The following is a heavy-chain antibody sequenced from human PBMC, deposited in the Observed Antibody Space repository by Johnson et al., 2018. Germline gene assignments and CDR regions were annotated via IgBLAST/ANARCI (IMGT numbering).Heavy chain of an antibody. Sequence: VQLVESGGGVVQPGRSLRLSCAASGFTFSDYYMSWIRQAPGKGLEWVSYISSSGSTIYYADSVKGRFTISRDNAKNSLYLQMNSLRAEDTAVYYWASGRKELGTLCALDSWGQGTMVTVSS. V-gene: IGHV3-11*01. CDR2: ISSSGSTI. D-gene: IGHD7-27*01. CDR3: ASGRKELGTLCALDS. J-gene: IGHJ3*02. CDR1: GFTFSDYY.